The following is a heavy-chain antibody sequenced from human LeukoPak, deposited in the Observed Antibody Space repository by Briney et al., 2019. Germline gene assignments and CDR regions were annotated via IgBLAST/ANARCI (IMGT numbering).Heavy chain of an antibody. J-gene: IGHJ4*02. CDR1: GYTFTSYY. CDR2: INPSGGST. CDR3: ARLSGEMATITDFDY. Sequence: ASVTVSCKASGYTFTSYYMHWVRQAPGQGLEWMGIINPSGGSTSYAQKFQGRVTMTRDTSTSTVYMELSSLRSEDTAVYYCARLSGEMATITDFDYWGQGALVTVSS. D-gene: IGHD5-24*01. V-gene: IGHV1-46*01.